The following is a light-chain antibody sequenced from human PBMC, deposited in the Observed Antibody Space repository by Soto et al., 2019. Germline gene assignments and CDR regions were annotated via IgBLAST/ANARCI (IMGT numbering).Light chain of an antibody. V-gene: IGKV3-11*01. CDR3: QQRSNWTPEENLT. CDR2: DAS. CDR1: QSVSSY. J-gene: IGKJ4*01. Sequence: EIVLTQSPATLSLSPGERATLSCRASQSVSSYLAWYQQKPGQAPRLLIYDASNRATGIPARFSGSGSGTDFALTISSLEPEDFAVYYCQQRSNWTPEENLTFGGGTKVEIK.